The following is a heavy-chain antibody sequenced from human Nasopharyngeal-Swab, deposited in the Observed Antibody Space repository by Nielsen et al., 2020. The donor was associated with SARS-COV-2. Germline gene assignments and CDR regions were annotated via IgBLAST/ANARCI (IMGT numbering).Heavy chain of an antibody. D-gene: IGHD2-21*01. V-gene: IGHV3-66*01. Sequence: GESLKISCAASGFPVSSDYMTWVRQAPGKGLERVSGISSGGTTDYADSVKDRYRVSRDNSKNTLYLQMNSLRAEDTAVYYCASSYSILVGFSYGMDLWGQGTTVTVSS. CDR1: GFPVSSDY. CDR2: ISSGGTT. J-gene: IGHJ6*02. CDR3: ASSYSILVGFSYGMDL.